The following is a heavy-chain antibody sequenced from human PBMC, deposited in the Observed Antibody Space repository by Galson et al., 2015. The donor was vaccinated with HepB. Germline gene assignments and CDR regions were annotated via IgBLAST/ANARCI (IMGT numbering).Heavy chain of an antibody. CDR3: TGAQADYYYYYGMGV. V-gene: IGHV3-73*01. CDR1: GFTFSGSA. CDR2: IRSKANSFAT. J-gene: IGHJ6*02. Sequence: SLRLSCAASGFTFSGSAMHWVRQASGKGLEWVGRIRSKANSFATAYAASVKGRLTISRDDSKNTAYLQMNSLKTEDTAVYYCTGAQADYYYYYGMGVWGQGTTVTVSS.